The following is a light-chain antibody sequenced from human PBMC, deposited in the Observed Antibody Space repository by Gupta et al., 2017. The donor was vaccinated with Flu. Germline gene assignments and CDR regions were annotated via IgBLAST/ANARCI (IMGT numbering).Light chain of an antibody. V-gene: IGLV4-60*02. CDR2: VESTGSY. CDR3: EARDSNTHVV. J-gene: IGLJ2*01. Sequence: KITCTLSSGHSRYIIALHQQQSVKATRYLMKVESTGSYNTGGGVPDRFSGSTSGADRYLTISNPEDEDEDDYYCEARDSNTHVVFGGGTKLTVL. CDR1: SGHSRYI.